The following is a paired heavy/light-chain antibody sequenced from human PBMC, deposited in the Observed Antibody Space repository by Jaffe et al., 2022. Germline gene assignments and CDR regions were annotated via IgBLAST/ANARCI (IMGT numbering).Heavy chain of an antibody. CDR3: ARRAYTAFHI. J-gene: IGHJ3*02. CDR1: GFTLSNSW. D-gene: IGHD3-16*01. CDR2: MQRDGSE. V-gene: IGHV3-7*01. Sequence: EVQLVESGGGSVQPGGSLRLSCAASGFTLSNSWMSWVRQAPGKGLEWVANMQRDGSEKYLNSVEGRFTVSRDSAKSSFYLQMNSLRAEDTAVYYCARRAYTAFHIWGQGTMVTVS.
Light chain of an antibody. CDR3: SSYADGQVFV. Sequence: QSALTQPPSASGSPGQSVTISCTGSNNDVGGYNYVSWYQQHPGKAPKLMIYEVTKRPSGVPDRFSGSKSGDTASLTVSGLQAEDEADYYCSSYADGQVFVFGTGTQVTVL. CDR2: EVT. J-gene: IGLJ1*01. V-gene: IGLV2-8*01. CDR1: NNDVGGYNY.